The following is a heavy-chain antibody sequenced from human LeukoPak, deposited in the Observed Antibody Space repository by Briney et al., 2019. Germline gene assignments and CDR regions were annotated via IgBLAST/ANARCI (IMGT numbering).Heavy chain of an antibody. CDR2: INHSGST. CDR1: GGSYSGYY. CDR3: ARENDRYGRIDY. J-gene: IGHJ4*02. Sequence: SETLSLTGAVYGGSYSGYYWSWIRQPPGKGLEWIGEINHSGSTNYNPSLKSRVTISVDTSKNQFSLKLSSVTAADTAVYYCARENDRYGRIDYWGQGTQVTVSS. V-gene: IGHV4-34*01. D-gene: IGHD5-18*01.